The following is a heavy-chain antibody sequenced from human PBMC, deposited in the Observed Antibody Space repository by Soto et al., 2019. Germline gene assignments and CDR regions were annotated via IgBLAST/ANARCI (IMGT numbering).Heavy chain of an antibody. CDR3: ATAPTSLYFDL. CDR2: FDPEDGET. CDR1: GYTLTELS. V-gene: IGHV1-24*01. D-gene: IGHD1-1*01. Sequence: ASVKVSCKVSGYTLTELSMHWVRQAPGKGLEWMGGFDPEDGETIYAQKFQGRVTMTEATSTDTAYMELSSLRSEDTAVEYCATAPTSLYFDLWGRGTLVTVSS. J-gene: IGHJ2*01.